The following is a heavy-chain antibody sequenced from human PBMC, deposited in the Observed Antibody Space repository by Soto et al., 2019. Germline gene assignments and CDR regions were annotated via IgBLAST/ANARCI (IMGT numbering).Heavy chain of an antibody. Sequence: QVQLVQSGAEVKKPGSSVKVSCKASGGTFSSYAISWVRQAPGQGLEWMGGIIPIFGTANYAQKFQGRVTITADEATSIAYMELSSLRSEDTAVYYCARALVRAHRSYYYYGMDVWGQGTTVTVSS. J-gene: IGHJ6*02. CDR1: GGTFSSYA. CDR2: IIPIFGTA. CDR3: ARALVRAHRSYYYYGMDV. V-gene: IGHV1-69*01. D-gene: IGHD3-10*01.